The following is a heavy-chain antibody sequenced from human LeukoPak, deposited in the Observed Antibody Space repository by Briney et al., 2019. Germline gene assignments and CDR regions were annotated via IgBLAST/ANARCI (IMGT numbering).Heavy chain of an antibody. V-gene: IGHV4-59*01. CDR2: IYYSGST. J-gene: IGHJ6*02. D-gene: IGHD6-13*01. Sequence: SETLSLTCTVSGGSISSYYWSWIRQPPGKGLEWIGYIYYSGSTNYNPSLKSRVTISVDTSKNQFSLKLSSVTAADTAVYYCARDRQQLPHGMDVWGQGTTVTVSS. CDR1: GGSISSYY. CDR3: ARDRQQLPHGMDV.